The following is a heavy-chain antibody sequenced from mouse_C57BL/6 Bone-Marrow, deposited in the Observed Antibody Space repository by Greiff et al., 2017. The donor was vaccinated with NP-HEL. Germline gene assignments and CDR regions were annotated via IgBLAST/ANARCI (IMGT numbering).Heavy chain of an antibody. V-gene: IGHV1-82*01. D-gene: IGHD6-1*01. CDR2: IYPGDGDT. CDR1: GYAFSSSW. Sequence: QVQLKESGPELVKPGASVKISCKASGYAFSSSWMNWVKQRPGKGLEWIGRIYPGDGDTNYNGKFKGKATLTADKSASTAYMQLSSLTSEDSAVYFCARSGGASEGFDYWGQGTTLTVSS. CDR3: ARSGGASEGFDY. J-gene: IGHJ2*01.